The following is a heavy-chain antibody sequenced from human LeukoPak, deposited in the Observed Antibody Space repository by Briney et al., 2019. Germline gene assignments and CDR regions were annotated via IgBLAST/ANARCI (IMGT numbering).Heavy chain of an antibody. V-gene: IGHV1-2*02. CDR1: GYTFTGYY. D-gene: IGHD2-15*01. CDR2: INPNSGGT. J-gene: IGHJ5*02. Sequence: GASVKVSCKASGYTFTGYYMHWVRQAPGQGLEWMGWINPNSGGTNYAQKFQGRVTMTRDTSISTAYMELSRLRSDDTAVYYCARDGIYCSGGSCYAYNWFDPWGQGTLVTVSS. CDR3: ARDGIYCSGGSCYAYNWFDP.